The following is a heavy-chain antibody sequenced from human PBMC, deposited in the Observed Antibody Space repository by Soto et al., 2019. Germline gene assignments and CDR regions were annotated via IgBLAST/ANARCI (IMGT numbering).Heavy chain of an antibody. CDR3: ARGRRGYSGYDPGVYYYYGMDV. Sequence: GASVKVSCKASGGTFSSYAISWVRQAPGQGLEWMGGIIPIFGTANYAQKFQGRVTITADKSTSTAYMELSSLRSEDTAVYYCARGRRGYSGYDPGVYYYYGMDVWGQGTTVTVSS. CDR2: IIPIFGTA. CDR1: GGTFSSYA. V-gene: IGHV1-69*06. D-gene: IGHD5-12*01. J-gene: IGHJ6*02.